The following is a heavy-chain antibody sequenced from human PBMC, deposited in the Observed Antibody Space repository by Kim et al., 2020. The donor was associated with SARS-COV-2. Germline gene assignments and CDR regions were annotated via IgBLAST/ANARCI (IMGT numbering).Heavy chain of an antibody. CDR1: GLTFSSYA. CDR3: AKAAGDYYYYGMDV. V-gene: IGHV3-33*06. CDR2: IWYDGSNK. D-gene: IGHD6-13*01. Sequence: GGSLRLSCAASGLTFSSYAMHWVRQAPGKGLEWVAVIWYDGSNKYYADSVKGRFTISRDNSKNTLYLQMNSLRAEDTAVYYCAKAAGDYYYYGMDVWGQGTTVTVSS. J-gene: IGHJ6*02.